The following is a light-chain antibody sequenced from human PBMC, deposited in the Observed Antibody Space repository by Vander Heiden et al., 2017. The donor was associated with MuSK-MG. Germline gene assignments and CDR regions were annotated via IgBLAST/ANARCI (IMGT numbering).Light chain of an antibody. Sequence: QSALTQSASVSGSPGQSITISCSGTSSDVGAYNYVAWYQQHPGHAPKIMRYEVSNRPSGVSNRFSGSKSGNSASPTISGLQAEEEAYYYCSLYTRSSTWIFGTWTKLTVL. CDR3: SLYTRSSTWI. CDR1: SSDVGAYNY. J-gene: IGLJ1*01. V-gene: IGLV2-14*01. CDR2: EVS.